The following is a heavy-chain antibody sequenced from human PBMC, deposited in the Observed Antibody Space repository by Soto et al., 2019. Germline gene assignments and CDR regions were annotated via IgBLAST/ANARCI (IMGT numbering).Heavy chain of an antibody. Sequence: PGGSLRLSCAASGFTVSSKYMTWVRQAPGKGLEWVSLIQSGGTTYYADSVKGRFTISRDTSENTLHLQMNSLRAEDTAVYYCAKDAGYDFWSGPIFDAFDIWGQGTMVTVSS. J-gene: IGHJ3*02. CDR3: AKDAGYDFWSGPIFDAFDI. V-gene: IGHV3-66*01. D-gene: IGHD3-3*01. CDR1: GFTVSSKY. CDR2: IQSGGTT.